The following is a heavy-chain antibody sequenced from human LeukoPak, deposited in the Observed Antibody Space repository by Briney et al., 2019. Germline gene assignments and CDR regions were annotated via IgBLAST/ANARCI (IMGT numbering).Heavy chain of an antibody. Sequence: GGSLRLSCAASGFTFSSYAMSWVRQAPGKGLEWVSAISAGGGSTYYADSVKGRFTISRDNSKNTLFLQMNSLRAEDTAVFYCAKRGYGSGSYYNGDQFYYYYGLDVRGQGTTVTVSS. CDR2: ISAGGGST. CDR1: GFTFSSYA. CDR3: AKRGYGSGSYYNGDQFYYYYGLDV. J-gene: IGHJ6*02. V-gene: IGHV3-23*01. D-gene: IGHD3-10*01.